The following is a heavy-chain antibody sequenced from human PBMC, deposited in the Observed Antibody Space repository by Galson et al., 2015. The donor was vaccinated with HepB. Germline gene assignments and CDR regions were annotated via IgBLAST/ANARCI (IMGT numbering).Heavy chain of an antibody. D-gene: IGHD3-10*01. CDR3: AREWFGEFFWLDP. CDR1: GDSVSSNSAA. CDR2: TSYRSKWYN. J-gene: IGHJ5*02. Sequence: SAISGDSVSSNSAAWNWIRQSPSRGLEWLGRTSYRSKWYNDYAVSVKSRITINPTTSKNQLSLHLNSVTPDDPAVYYCAREWFGEFFWLDPWGQGTLVTVSS. V-gene: IGHV6-1*01.